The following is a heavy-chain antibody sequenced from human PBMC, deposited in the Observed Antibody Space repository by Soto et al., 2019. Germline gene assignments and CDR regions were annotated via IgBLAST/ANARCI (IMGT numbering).Heavy chain of an antibody. CDR1: GYSFSDYD. Sequence: QVQLVQSGAEVNKPGASVKVSCKASGYSFSDYDINWGRQATGQGPEWMGWMNPNSGNTGYAQKLQGRGTMTRNTAINTAYMELSSLGSEDTAVYYCARDNRYNWNDEGWFDPWGQGTLVTVSS. CDR3: ARDNRYNWNDEGWFDP. CDR2: MNPNSGNT. V-gene: IGHV1-8*01. J-gene: IGHJ5*02. D-gene: IGHD1-20*01.